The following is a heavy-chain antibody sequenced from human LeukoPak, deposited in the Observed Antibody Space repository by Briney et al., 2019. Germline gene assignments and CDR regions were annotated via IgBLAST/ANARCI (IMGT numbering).Heavy chain of an antibody. CDR3: AKDGGRVGGYGG. CDR1: GFTFSSYG. V-gene: IGHV3-30*02. CDR2: IRYDGSNK. Sequence: GGSLRPSCAASGFTFSSYGMHWVRQAPGKGLEWVAFIRYDGSNKYYADSVKGRFTISRDNSKNTLYLQMNSLRAEDTAVYYCAKDGGRVGGYGGWGQGTLVTVSS. D-gene: IGHD5-12*01. J-gene: IGHJ4*02.